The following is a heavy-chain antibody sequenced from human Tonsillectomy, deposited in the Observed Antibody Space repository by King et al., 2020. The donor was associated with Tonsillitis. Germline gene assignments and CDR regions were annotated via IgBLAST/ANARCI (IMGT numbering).Heavy chain of an antibody. D-gene: IGHD2-2*01. V-gene: IGHV3-53*04. CDR1: GLTVSSNY. Sequence: VQLVESGGGLVQPGGSLRLSCAASGLTVSSNYMSWVRQAPGKGLEWVSVIYSSGRTYYADPVKGRLTISRHNSNNTLYLQMNSMRVDDTGVYYCARTINGVVPAAMWDVWGKGTTVTVSS. J-gene: IGHJ6*04. CDR2: IYSSGRT. CDR3: ARTINGVVPAAMWDV.